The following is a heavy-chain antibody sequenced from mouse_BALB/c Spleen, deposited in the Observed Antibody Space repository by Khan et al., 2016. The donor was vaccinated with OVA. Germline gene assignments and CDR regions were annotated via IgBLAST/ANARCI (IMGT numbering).Heavy chain of an antibody. CDR3: ARDGSRYYYAMDY. Sequence: VQLKQSGPGLVKPSQSLSLTCTVTGYSITSDYAWNRIRQFPGHKLEWMGYISYSGSTNYNPSLKSRISITRDTSKNQFFLQLNSVTTEDTATYYCARDGSRYYYAMDYWGQGTSVTVSS. CDR1: GYSITSDYA. D-gene: IGHD2-3*01. V-gene: IGHV3-2*02. CDR2: ISYSGST. J-gene: IGHJ4*01.